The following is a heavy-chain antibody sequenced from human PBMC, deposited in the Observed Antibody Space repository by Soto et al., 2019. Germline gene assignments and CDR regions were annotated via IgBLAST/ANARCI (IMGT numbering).Heavy chain of an antibody. CDR1: GFTFSSYA. J-gene: IGHJ3*02. CDR2: ISGSGGST. D-gene: IGHD3-16*01. V-gene: IGHV3-23*01. CDR3: AEAGVMGELNAFDI. Sequence: EVQLLESGGGLVQPGGSLRLSCAASGFTFSSYAMSWVRQAPGKGLEWVSVISGSGGSTYYADSVKGRFTISRDNSKNTLYLQMNSLRAEDTAVYDCAEAGVMGELNAFDIWGQGTMVTVSS.